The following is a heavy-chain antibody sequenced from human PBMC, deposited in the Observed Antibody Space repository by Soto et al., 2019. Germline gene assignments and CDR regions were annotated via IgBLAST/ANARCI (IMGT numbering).Heavy chain of an antibody. CDR2: IVVGSGNT. Sequence: SVKVSCKASGFTFTSSAVQWVRQARGQRLEWIGWIVVGSGNTNYAQKFQERVTITRDMSTSTAYMELSSLRSEDTAVYYCAADRVTENRKAYYYYGMDVWGQGTTVTVSS. V-gene: IGHV1-58*01. D-gene: IGHD5-18*01. J-gene: IGHJ6*02. CDR1: GFTFTSSA. CDR3: AADRVTENRKAYYYYGMDV.